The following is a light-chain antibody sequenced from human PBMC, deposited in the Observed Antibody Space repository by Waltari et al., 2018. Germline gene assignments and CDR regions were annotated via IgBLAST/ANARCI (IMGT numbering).Light chain of an antibody. CDR3: LIWHSSAWV. J-gene: IGLJ3*02. CDR1: SDINVGTYR. CDR2: YKSDSDK. V-gene: IGLV5-45*03. Sequence: AVLTQPSSLSASPGASASLTCTLRSDINVGTYRIYWYQQKPGSPPQYLLRYKSDSDKQQGSGVPSRFSGSKDASANAGILVISGLQSEDEADYYCLIWHSSAWVFGGGTKLTVL.